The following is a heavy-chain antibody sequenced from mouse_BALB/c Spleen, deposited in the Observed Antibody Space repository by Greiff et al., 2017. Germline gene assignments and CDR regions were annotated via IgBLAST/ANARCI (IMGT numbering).Heavy chain of an antibody. Sequence: QVQLKESGPGLVQPSQSLSITCTVSGFSLTSYGVHWVRQSPGKGLEWLGVIWSGGSTDYNAAFISRLSMSKDNSKSQVFFKMNSLQANDTAIYYCARRGLRRGDAMDYWGQGTSVTVSS. D-gene: IGHD2-4*01. CDR2: IWSGGST. J-gene: IGHJ4*01. CDR1: GFSLTSYG. V-gene: IGHV2-2*02. CDR3: ARRGLRRGDAMDY.